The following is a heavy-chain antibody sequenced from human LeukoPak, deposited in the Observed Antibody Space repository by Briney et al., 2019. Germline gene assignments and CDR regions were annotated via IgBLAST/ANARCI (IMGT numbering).Heavy chain of an antibody. CDR1: GFTFSDYY. D-gene: IGHD5-18*01. V-gene: IGHV3-11*01. Sequence: GGSLRLSCAASGFTFSDYYMSWIRQAPGKGLEWVSYISSSSSTIYYADSVKGRFTISRDNAKNSLYLQMSSLRAEDTAVYYCARDIQLPTNYYYYYGMDVWGQGTTVTVSS. CDR2: ISSSSSTI. J-gene: IGHJ6*02. CDR3: ARDIQLPTNYYYYYGMDV.